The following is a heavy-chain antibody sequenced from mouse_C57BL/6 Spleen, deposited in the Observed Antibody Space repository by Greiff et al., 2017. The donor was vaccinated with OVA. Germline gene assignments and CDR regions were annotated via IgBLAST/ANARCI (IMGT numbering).Heavy chain of an antibody. D-gene: IGHD3-2*02. V-gene: IGHV1-50*01. J-gene: IGHJ2*01. Sequence: QVQLQQSGAELVKPGASVKLSCEASGYTFTSYWMQWVKQRPGQGLEWIGEIDPSDSYTNYDQKFKGKATLTVDTSSSTAYMQLSSLTSEDSAVYYCARWSSGYLLDYWGQGTTLTVSS. CDR2: IDPSDSYT. CDR3: ARWSSGYLLDY. CDR1: GYTFTSYW.